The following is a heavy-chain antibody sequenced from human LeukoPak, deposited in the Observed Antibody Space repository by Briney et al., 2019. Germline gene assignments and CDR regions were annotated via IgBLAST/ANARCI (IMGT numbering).Heavy chain of an antibody. V-gene: IGHV3-21*01. D-gene: IGHD2-8*02. J-gene: IGHJ4*02. CDR1: GIDFSSYS. Sequence: GESLRLSCVVSGIDFSSYSMNWVRQAPGKGLEWVSSISSGSDYIYYADSVKGRFTISRDDVKNSLYLQMDSLRAEDTAVYYCARKWSMATYSDYWGQGTLVTVSS. CDR2: ISSGSDYI. CDR3: ARKWSMATYSDY.